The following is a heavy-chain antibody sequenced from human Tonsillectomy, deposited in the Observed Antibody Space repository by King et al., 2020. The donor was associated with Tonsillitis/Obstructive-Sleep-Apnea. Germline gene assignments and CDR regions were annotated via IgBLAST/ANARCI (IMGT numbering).Heavy chain of an antibody. Sequence: QLVQSGGGLVKPGGSLRLSCAASGFTFSDYYMSWIRQAPGKGLEWVSYISSSSSYTNYADSVKGRFTISRDNAKNSLYLQMNSLRAEDTAVYYCARRFYSSSWYDDAFDIWGQGTMVTVSS. CDR2: ISSSSSYT. CDR3: ARRFYSSSWYDDAFDI. CDR1: GFTFSDYY. V-gene: IGHV3-11*05. D-gene: IGHD6-13*01. J-gene: IGHJ3*02.